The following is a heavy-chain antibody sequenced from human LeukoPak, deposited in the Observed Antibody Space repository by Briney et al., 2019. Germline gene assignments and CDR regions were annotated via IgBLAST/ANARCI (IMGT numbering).Heavy chain of an antibody. Sequence: PSETLSLTCAVSGYSISSGYYWGWIRQPPGKGLEWIGSIYHSGSTYYSPSLKSRVTISVDTSKNQFSLKLSSVTAADTAVYYCARQLWLRNWFDPWGQGTLVTVSS. CDR2: IYHSGST. V-gene: IGHV4-38-2*01. CDR1: GYSISSGYY. J-gene: IGHJ5*02. CDR3: ARQLWLRNWFDP. D-gene: IGHD5-18*01.